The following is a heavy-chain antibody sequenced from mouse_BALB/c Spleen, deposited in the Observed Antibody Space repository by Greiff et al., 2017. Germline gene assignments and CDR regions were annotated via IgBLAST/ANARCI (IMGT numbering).Heavy chain of an antibody. CDR1: GDSITSGY. D-gene: IGHD2-10*02. J-gene: IGHJ4*01. CDR2: ISYSGST. V-gene: IGHV3-8*02. CDR3: ARWSKYGNYGAMDY. Sequence: VQLQQSGPSLVKPSQTLSLTCSVTGDSITSGYWNWIRKFPGNKLEYMGHISYSGSTYYNPSLKSRISITRDTSKNQYYLQLNSVTTEDTATYYCARWSKYGNYGAMDYWGQGTSVTVSS.